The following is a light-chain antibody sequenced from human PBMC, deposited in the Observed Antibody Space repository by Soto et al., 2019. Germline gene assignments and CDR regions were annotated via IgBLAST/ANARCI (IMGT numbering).Light chain of an antibody. V-gene: IGKV3-20*01. CDR1: QRLSNXX. CDR3: QGXGDSPPAYT. J-gene: IGKJ2*01. Sequence: EIVLTQSPGILSLFPGERATLACRASQRLSNXXXXWYRQKPGQAPSLLIFGASNRAPGIPDRFSGSGSGXDXTXXXXXXXXXXFAMYYCQGXGDSPPAYTFGQGTKLEVK. CDR2: GAS.